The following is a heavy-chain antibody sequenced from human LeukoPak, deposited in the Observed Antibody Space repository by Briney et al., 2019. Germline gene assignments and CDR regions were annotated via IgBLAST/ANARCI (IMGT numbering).Heavy chain of an antibody. V-gene: IGHV3-33*01. D-gene: IGHD4-23*01. Sequence: GGSLRLSCAASGFNFTSHGIHWVRQVPGKGLDWVAVIWYDGKNKHYADSVKGRFTISRDTFKNTVYLQMSSLRAEDTAVYYCARVSESGNSDYWGQGTLVTVSS. CDR3: ARVSESGNSDY. CDR2: IWYDGKNK. J-gene: IGHJ4*02. CDR1: GFNFTSHG.